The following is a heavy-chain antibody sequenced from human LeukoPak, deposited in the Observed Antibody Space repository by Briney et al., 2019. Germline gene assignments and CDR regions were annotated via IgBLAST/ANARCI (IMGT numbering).Heavy chain of an antibody. Sequence: GGSLRLSCAASGFTFSSYAMSWVRQAPGKGLEWVSLISGSGGSTYYADSVKGRFTISRDNSKNTLHLQMSSLRAEDTAIYYCAKDLSLAVAGMDVWGQGTTVTVSS. CDR2: ISGSGGST. CDR3: AKDLSLAVAGMDV. J-gene: IGHJ6*02. V-gene: IGHV3-23*01. D-gene: IGHD6-19*01. CDR1: GFTFSSYA.